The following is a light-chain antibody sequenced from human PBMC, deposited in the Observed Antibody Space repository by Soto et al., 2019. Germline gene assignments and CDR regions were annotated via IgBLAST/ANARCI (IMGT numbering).Light chain of an antibody. V-gene: IGKV1-6*01. CDR2: ASS. CDR1: QGLRND. Sequence: AIQMTQSPSSLSASVGDRVTITCRSTQGLRNDLDWYQQKPGKAPKLLIYASSTSQRGVPSRFSGGGSGTDFTLTISSMQPEDFATYYCLQDNNYPLTFGGGNDVEV. CDR3: LQDNNYPLT. J-gene: IGKJ4*01.